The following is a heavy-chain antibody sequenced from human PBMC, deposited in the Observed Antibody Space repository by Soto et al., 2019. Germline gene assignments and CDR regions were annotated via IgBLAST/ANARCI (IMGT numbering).Heavy chain of an antibody. Sequence: GGSLRLSCAASGFTFSSYWMSWVRQAPGKGLEWVANIKQDGSEKYYVDSVKGRFTISRDNAKNSLYLQMNSLRAEDTAVYYCARERFLDGIPYYFDYWGQGTLVTVSS. CDR3: ARERFLDGIPYYFDY. CDR2: IKQDGSEK. J-gene: IGHJ4*02. D-gene: IGHD3-3*01. CDR1: GFTFSSYW. V-gene: IGHV3-7*01.